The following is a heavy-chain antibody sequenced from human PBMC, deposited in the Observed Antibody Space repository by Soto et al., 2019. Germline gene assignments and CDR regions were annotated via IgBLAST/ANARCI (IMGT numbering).Heavy chain of an antibody. D-gene: IGHD4-17*01. CDR1: GYSFTSYW. V-gene: IGHV5-51*01. Sequence: GESLKISCKGSGYSFTSYWIGWVRQMPGKGLEWMGIIYPGDSDTRYSPSFQGQVTISADKSISTAYLQWSSLKASDTAMYYCARSPAVTTPYYYYYGMDVWGQGTTGTVSS. J-gene: IGHJ6*02. CDR3: ARSPAVTTPYYYYYGMDV. CDR2: IYPGDSDT.